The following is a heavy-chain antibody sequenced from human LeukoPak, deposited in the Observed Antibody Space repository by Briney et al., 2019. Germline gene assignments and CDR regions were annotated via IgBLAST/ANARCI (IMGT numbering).Heavy chain of an antibody. D-gene: IGHD6-6*01. Sequence: PSETLSLTCTVSGGSISGYYWSWIRQPAGKGLEWIGRIYTSGSTNYNPSLKSRVTMSVDTSKNQFSLKVSSVTAADTAVYYCASDRRDSSSSLVYYYYYYMDVWGKGTTVTVSS. CDR2: IYTSGST. V-gene: IGHV4-4*07. J-gene: IGHJ6*03. CDR1: GGSISGYY. CDR3: ASDRRDSSSSLVYYYYYYMDV.